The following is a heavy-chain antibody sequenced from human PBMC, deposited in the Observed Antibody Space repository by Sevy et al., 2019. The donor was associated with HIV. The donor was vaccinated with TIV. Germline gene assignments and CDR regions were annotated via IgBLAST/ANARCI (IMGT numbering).Heavy chain of an antibody. Sequence: GGSLRLSCAASGFTVSSNYMSWVRQAPGKGLEWVSVIYSGGSTYYADTVKGRFTISRDNSKNTLYLQMNSLRAEDTAVYYCAREGPGSYGYFGDYYDYYGMDVGGQGTTVTVSS. V-gene: IGHV3-53*01. J-gene: IGHJ6*02. CDR3: AREGPGSYGYFGDYYDYYGMDV. CDR2: IYSGGST. CDR1: GFTVSSNY. D-gene: IGHD5-18*01.